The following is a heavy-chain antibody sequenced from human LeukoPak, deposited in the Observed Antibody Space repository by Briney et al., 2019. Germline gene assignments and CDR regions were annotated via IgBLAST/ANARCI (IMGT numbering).Heavy chain of an antibody. CDR3: AKVVQYTASTGTGLDY. Sequence: GGSLRLSCAASGFIFSNYGMHWVRQAPGKGLDWVAIIWYDGSYKYYADSVKGRFTISRDNSKNTLYLQMNSLRAEDTAIYYCAKVVQYTASTGTGLDYWGQGTLVTVSS. D-gene: IGHD6-13*01. CDR2: IWYDGSYK. V-gene: IGHV3-33*06. CDR1: GFIFSNYG. J-gene: IGHJ4*02.